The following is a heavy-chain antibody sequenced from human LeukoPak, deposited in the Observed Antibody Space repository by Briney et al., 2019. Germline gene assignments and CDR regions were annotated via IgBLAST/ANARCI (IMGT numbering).Heavy chain of an antibody. CDR2: INSDGSST. Sequence: GGSLRLSCAASGFTFSSYWMHWARQAPGKGLVWVSRINSDGSSTSYADSVKGRFTISRDNAKNTLYLQMNSLRAEDTAVYYCARWPRPGIAVAVSGFDYWGQGTLVTVSS. CDR1: GFTFSSYW. V-gene: IGHV3-74*01. J-gene: IGHJ4*02. CDR3: ARWPRPGIAVAVSGFDY. D-gene: IGHD6-19*01.